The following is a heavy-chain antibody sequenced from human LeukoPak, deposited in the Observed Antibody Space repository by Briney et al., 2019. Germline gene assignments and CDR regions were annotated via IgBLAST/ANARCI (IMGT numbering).Heavy chain of an antibody. J-gene: IGHJ4*02. V-gene: IGHV3-7*01. CDR3: ARDRGYSTFDY. Sequence: GGSLRLSCEAYAFTFCRYWMSSVRQAPGKGLEWVANMKEDGGEINYVDSVKGRFTISRDNAKNSLFLQMNSLRVEDTAVYYCARDRGYSTFDYWGQGTLVTVSS. D-gene: IGHD4-23*01. CDR2: MKEDGGEI. CDR1: AFTFCRYW.